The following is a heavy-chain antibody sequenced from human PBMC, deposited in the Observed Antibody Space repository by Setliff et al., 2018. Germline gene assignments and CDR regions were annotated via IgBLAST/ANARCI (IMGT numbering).Heavy chain of an antibody. CDR1: GFTFSDFS. Sequence: GGSLRLSCSASGFTFSDFSINWVRQAPGKGLEWVSSISSTSKYIFYADSVEGRFSISRDNAENSLYLQMNSLRTEDTAVYFCARVAMGASCSGTSCKKYRFDYWGQGTLVTVSS. CDR2: ISSTSKYI. V-gene: IGHV3-21*01. CDR3: ARVAMGASCSGTSCKKYRFDY. J-gene: IGHJ4*02. D-gene: IGHD2-2*01.